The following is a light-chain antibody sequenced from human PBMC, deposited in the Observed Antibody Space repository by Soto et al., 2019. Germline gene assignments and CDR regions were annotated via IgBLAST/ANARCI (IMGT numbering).Light chain of an antibody. CDR3: QSYDSSLSGVV. Sequence: QSVLPKPPSVSGAPGQRVTISCTGSSSNIGAGYDVHWYQQLPGTAPKLLIYGNSNRPSGVPDRFSGSKSGTSASLAITGLQAEDEADYYCQSYDSSLSGVVFGGGTKVTVL. V-gene: IGLV1-40*01. CDR1: SSNIGAGYD. J-gene: IGLJ2*01. CDR2: GNS.